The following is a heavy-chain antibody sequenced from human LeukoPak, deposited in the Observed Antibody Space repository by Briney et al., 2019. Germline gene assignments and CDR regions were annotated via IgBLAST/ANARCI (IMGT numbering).Heavy chain of an antibody. CDR1: GFTFSSYE. Sequence: GGSLRLSCAASGFTFSSYEMNWVRQAPGKGLEWVSYISSSGSTIYYADSVKGRFTISRDNAKNSLYLQMNSLRAEDTAVYYCAREGFGEVPYYYYGMDVWGQGTTVTVSS. D-gene: IGHD3-10*01. CDR3: AREGFGEVPYYYYGMDV. V-gene: IGHV3-48*03. CDR2: ISSSGSTI. J-gene: IGHJ6*02.